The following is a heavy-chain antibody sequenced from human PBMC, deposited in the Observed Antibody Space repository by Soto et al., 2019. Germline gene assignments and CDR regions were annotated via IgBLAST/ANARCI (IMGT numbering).Heavy chain of an antibody. J-gene: IGHJ4*02. Sequence: SETLSLTCAVSGDSISSGYYWAWIRQPPGKGLEWIGSIYHSGTTNYNPSFKSRLTISVDTSRNQFSLNLNPVTARDTATYFCARGPQYWGPGKLVTVSS. CDR3: ARGPQY. CDR1: GDSISSGYY. CDR2: IYHSGTT. V-gene: IGHV4-38-2*01.